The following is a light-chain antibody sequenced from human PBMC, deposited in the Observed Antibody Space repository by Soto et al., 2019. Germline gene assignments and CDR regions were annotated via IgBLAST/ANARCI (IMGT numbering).Light chain of an antibody. CDR2: DAS. J-gene: IGKJ1*01. CDR1: QSISTW. CDR3: QQYNSDSWT. Sequence: DIQMTQSPSSLSASVGDRVTITCRASQSISTWLAWYQQKPGKAPNLLIYDASTLESGVPSRFSDSGSGTEFTLTISGLQPDDFATYYCQQYNSDSWTFGQGTKVEIK. V-gene: IGKV1-5*01.